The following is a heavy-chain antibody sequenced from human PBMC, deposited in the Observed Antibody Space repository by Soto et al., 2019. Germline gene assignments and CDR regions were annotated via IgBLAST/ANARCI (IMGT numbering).Heavy chain of an antibody. V-gene: IGHV1-18*01. CDR1: GCTFSSYA. D-gene: IGHD2-15*01. J-gene: IGHJ3*02. Sequence: GASVKVSCKASGCTFSSYAISWVRQAPGQGLEWMEGIIPNNGKTNYAQKLKGRVTMTTDTSTSTAYMELRSLRSDDTAVYYCARAGAYCSGGSCYSDAFDIWGQGTMVTVSS. CDR3: ARAGAYCSGGSCYSDAFDI. CDR2: IIPNNGKT.